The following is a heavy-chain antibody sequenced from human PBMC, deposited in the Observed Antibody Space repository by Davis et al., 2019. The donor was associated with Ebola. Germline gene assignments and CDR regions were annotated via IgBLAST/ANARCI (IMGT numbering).Heavy chain of an antibody. CDR1: GFTFTNYA. D-gene: IGHD6-19*01. J-gene: IGHJ4*02. V-gene: IGHV3-64D*06. CDR2: FNTNGGRT. Sequence: PGGSLRLSCSASGFTFTNYAMHWVRQAPGKGLEYISGFNTNGGRTDYAESVKGRFTLSTDNSKSTLYLQLSSLTTEDTAVYYCLKGWGHTSGWASWGQGTLVTVSS. CDR3: LKGWGHTSGWAS.